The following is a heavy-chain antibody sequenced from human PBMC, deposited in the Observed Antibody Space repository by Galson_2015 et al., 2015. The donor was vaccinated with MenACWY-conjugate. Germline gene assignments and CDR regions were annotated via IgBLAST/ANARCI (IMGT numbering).Heavy chain of an antibody. D-gene: IGHD5-18*01. Sequence: SETLSLTCTVSGDSISSSSYYWGWIRQPPGKGLEWIGSLYYSGSTSDNPSLKGRVAISVDTSKNQCSLTLRSVTAADTAIYFCARGPGGHSFSYRDY. CDR2: LYYSGST. V-gene: IGHV4-39*07. J-gene: IGHJ4*01. CDR3: ARGPGGHSFSYRDY. CDR1: GDSISSSSYY.